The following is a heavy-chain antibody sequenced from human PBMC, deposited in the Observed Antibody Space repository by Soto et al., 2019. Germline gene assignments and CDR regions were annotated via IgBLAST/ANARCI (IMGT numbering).Heavy chain of an antibody. CDR2: IYSSGST. CDR1: SLAINSYY. CDR3: ARVVPRYYYGSGSSQYNCVDP. J-gene: IGHJ5*02. Sequence: PQILSLTCPLPSLAINSYYWTWIRQPARTALHWIGRIYSSGSTKYNPSLQSRVTMSLDTSRNQFSLKLSSVTAADTAVYYCARVVPRYYYGSGSSQYNCVDPRGQVTLVTVS. D-gene: IGHD3-10*01. V-gene: IGHV4-4*07.